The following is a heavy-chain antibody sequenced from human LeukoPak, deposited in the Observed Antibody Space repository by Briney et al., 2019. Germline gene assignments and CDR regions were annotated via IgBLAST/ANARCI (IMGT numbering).Heavy chain of an antibody. CDR1: GFTFSSYA. Sequence: GGSLRLSCAASGFTFSSYAMSWVRQAPGKGLEWVSAISGSGGSTYYADSVKGRFTISRDNSKNTLYLQMNSLRAEDTAVYYCARHYDILTGYYPQYSNYYYYGMDVWGQGTTVTVFS. CDR2: ISGSGGST. D-gene: IGHD3-9*01. CDR3: ARHYDILTGYYPQYSNYYYYGMDV. V-gene: IGHV3-23*01. J-gene: IGHJ6*02.